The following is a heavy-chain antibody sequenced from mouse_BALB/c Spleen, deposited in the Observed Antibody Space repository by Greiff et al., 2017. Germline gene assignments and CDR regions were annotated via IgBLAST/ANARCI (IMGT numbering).Heavy chain of an antibody. CDR3: AMPNDYLYYFDY. CDR1: GFAFSSYD. D-gene: IGHD2-4*01. Sequence: EVMLVESGGGLVKPGGSLKLSCAASGFAFSSYDMSWVRQTPEKRLEWVAYISSGGGSTYYPDTVKGRFTISRDNAKNTLYLQMSSLKSEDTAMYYCAMPNDYLYYFDYWGQGTTLTVSS. CDR2: ISSGGGST. J-gene: IGHJ2*01. V-gene: IGHV5-12-1*01.